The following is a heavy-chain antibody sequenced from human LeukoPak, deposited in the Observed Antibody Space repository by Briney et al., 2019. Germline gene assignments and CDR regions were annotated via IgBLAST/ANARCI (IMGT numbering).Heavy chain of an antibody. V-gene: IGHV3-9*01. CDR2: ISWNSGSI. CDR1: GFTFDDYA. Sequence: GGSLRLSCAASGFTFDDYAMHWVRQAPGKGLEWVSGISWNSGSIGYADSVKGRFTISRDNAKNSLYLQMNSLRAEDTALYYCAKEGSPHSNYVYYYYYMDVWGKGTTVTVSS. D-gene: IGHD4-11*01. J-gene: IGHJ6*03. CDR3: AKEGSPHSNYVYYYYYMDV.